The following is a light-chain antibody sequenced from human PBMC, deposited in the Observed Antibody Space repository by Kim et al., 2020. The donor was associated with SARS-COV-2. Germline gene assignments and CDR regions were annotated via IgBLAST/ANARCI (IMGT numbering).Light chain of an antibody. CDR3: QVWDNNTWV. J-gene: IGLJ3*02. Sequence: SYELTQPLSVSVALGQTASITCGGDNIGSKHVHWYQQKAGQAPVLVIYRDSSPPAEIPERFSGSNSGNTATLTVSRAQAGDEADYYCQVWDNNTWVFGAGTQLTVL. V-gene: IGLV3-9*01. CDR2: RDS. CDR1: NIGSKH.